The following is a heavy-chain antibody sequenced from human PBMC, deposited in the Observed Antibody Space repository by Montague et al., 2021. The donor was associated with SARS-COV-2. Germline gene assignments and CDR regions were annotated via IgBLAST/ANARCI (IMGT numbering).Heavy chain of an antibody. Sequence: SETLSLTCAVHGGSFSGYYWSWIRQPPGKGLEWIGEINHSGSTNYNPSLKSRVSISVDTSKNQFSLKLSSVTAVDTAVYYCARGAPTITMIVVVFTGAGWYFDLWGRGTLVTVSS. CDR2: INHSGST. CDR3: ARGAPTITMIVVVFTGAGWYFDL. V-gene: IGHV4-34*01. CDR1: GGSFSGYY. J-gene: IGHJ2*01. D-gene: IGHD3-22*01.